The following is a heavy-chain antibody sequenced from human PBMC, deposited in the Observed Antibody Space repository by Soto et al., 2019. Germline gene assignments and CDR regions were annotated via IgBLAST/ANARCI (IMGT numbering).Heavy chain of an antibody. Sequence: PGASLKISCKGSGYSFTTYWIGWVRQMPGKGLEWMGIIYPGDSDTRYIPSFQGQVTISVDKSINTAYLQWSSLKASDTAMYYCARRHDSNGYVEYWGQGTLVTVSS. V-gene: IGHV5-51*01. CDR3: ARRHDSNGYVEY. D-gene: IGHD2-8*01. CDR2: IYPGDSDT. J-gene: IGHJ4*02. CDR1: GYSFTTYW.